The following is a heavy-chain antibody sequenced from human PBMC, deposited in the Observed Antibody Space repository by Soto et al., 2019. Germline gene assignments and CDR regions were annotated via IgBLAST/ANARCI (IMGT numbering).Heavy chain of an antibody. D-gene: IGHD1-1*01. CDR1: GFTFNNYG. V-gene: IGHV3-30*18. J-gene: IGHJ4*02. Sequence: GGSLRLSCAASGFTFNNYGMHWVLQAPGKGLEWAAVISYDGNNKYYADSAKGRFTISRDSSENTLYLQMNSLRAEDTAVYYCAKSVYNWNDGFFEYWGQGTLVTVSS. CDR3: AKSVYNWNDGFFEY. CDR2: ISYDGNNK.